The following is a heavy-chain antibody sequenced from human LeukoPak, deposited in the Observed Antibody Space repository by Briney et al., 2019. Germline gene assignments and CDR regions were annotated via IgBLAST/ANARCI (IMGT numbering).Heavy chain of an antibody. CDR1: GFPFSGSA. V-gene: IGHV3-73*01. CDR3: TRHFDFGGNNYYFDP. Sequence: GGSLRLSCAASGFPFSGSAMHWVRQASGKGLEWVGRIRSKANSYATAYAASVKGRFTISRDDSKNTAYLQMNSLKTEDTAVYYCTRHFDFGGNNYYFDPWGQGTLVTVSS. CDR2: IRSKANSYAT. D-gene: IGHD4-23*01. J-gene: IGHJ5*02.